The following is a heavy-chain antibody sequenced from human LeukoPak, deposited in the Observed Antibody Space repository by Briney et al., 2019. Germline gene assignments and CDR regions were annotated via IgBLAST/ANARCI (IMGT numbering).Heavy chain of an antibody. V-gene: IGHV1-2*02. D-gene: IGHD3-9*01. J-gene: IGHJ6*03. Sequence: ASVKVSCKASGYTFSDYYIHWVRQAPGQGLEWMGWINPNSGGTNSAQKLQGRVTMTTDTSTSTAYMELRSLRSDDTAVYYCARGGSGLRYFDWLLYPGYYYYMDVWGKGTTVTISS. CDR1: GYTFSDYY. CDR2: INPNSGGT. CDR3: ARGGSGLRYFDWLLYPGYYYYMDV.